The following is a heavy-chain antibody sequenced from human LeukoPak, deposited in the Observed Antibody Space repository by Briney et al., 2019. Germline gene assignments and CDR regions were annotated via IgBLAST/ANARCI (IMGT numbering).Heavy chain of an antibody. CDR1: GGSINSYY. CDR3: ARAPPTVTTLYYYHYYLDV. J-gene: IGHJ6*03. D-gene: IGHD4-11*01. Sequence: SETLPLTCTVSGGSINSYYWSWIRQPPGKGLEWIGYIYYSGSTNYNPSLESRVTISVDTSKNHFSLKLSSVTAADTAVFYCARAPPTVTTLYYYHYYLDVWGKGTTVTVSS. V-gene: IGHV4-59*01. CDR2: IYYSGST.